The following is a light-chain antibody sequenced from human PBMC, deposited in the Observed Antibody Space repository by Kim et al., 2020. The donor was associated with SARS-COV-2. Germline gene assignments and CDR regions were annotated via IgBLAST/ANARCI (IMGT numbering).Light chain of an antibody. CDR2: RTN. Sequence: ELTQPPSASGTPGQRVTISCSGRSSNIGSNYVYWYQQLTGMAPKLLIYRTNQRPSGVPDRFSGSKSGTPATLSISGLRSEAEADYYCAAWDDSLSGHVVFGGGTQLTVL. CDR1: SSNIGSNY. J-gene: IGLJ2*01. V-gene: IGLV1-47*01. CDR3: AAWDDSLSGHVV.